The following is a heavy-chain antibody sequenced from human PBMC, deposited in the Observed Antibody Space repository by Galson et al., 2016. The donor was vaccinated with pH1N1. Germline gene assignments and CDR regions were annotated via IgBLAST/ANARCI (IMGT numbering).Heavy chain of an antibody. D-gene: IGHD3-16*01. J-gene: IGHJ4*02. CDR2: IDPSGGGS. CDR3: IRDLGRLRDY. V-gene: IGHV1-46*03. Sequence: SVKVSCKASGYTFVAYYLHWVRQAPGQGLDWIGVIDPSGGGSIYAQRFQTRVSMTRDTSTSTVYMELSDPKSEDTAVYYCIRDLGRLRDYWGQGTLVTVSS. CDR1: GYTFVAYY.